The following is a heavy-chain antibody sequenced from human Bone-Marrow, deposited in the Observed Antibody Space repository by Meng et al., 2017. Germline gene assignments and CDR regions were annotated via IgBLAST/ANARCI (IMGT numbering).Heavy chain of an antibody. CDR2: INHSGST. J-gene: IGHJ4*02. Sequence: PLQQGGAGLLQPSETLSRTCVVSGGSFSDYYWSWIRQPPGKGLEWIGEINHSGSTNYNPSLENRATISVDTSQNNLSLKLSSVTAADSAVYYCARGPTTMAHDFDYWGQGTLVTVSS. V-gene: IGHV4-34*01. CDR3: ARGPTTMAHDFDY. D-gene: IGHD4-11*01. CDR1: GGSFSDYY.